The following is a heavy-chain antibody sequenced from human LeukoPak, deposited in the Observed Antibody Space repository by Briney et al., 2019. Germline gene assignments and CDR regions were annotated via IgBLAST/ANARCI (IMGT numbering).Heavy chain of an antibody. CDR3: ARGVRYFDY. J-gene: IGHJ4*02. CDR1: GGSVSSGSYY. D-gene: IGHD1-14*01. CDR2: MYYSGST. Sequence: SSETLSLTCTVSGGSVSSGSYYWSWIRQPPGKGLEWIGYMYYSGSTNYNPSLKSRVTISLDTSKNQFSLRLSSVTAADTAKYYCARGVRYFDYWGQGTLVTVSS. V-gene: IGHV4-61*01.